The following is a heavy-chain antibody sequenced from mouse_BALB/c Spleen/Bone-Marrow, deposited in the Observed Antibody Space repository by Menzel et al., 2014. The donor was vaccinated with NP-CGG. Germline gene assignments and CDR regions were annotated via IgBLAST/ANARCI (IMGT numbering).Heavy chain of an antibody. Sequence: EVKVVESGGGLVKPGGSLKLSCAASGFTFSDYYMFWVRQTPEKRLEWVATISDGVSYAYYPDSVKERFTISRDNARNNLYLQMSSLKSEDTAMYYCARAPPYDFYAMDYWGQGTSVTVSS. CDR3: ARAPPYDFYAMDY. CDR2: ISDGVSYA. J-gene: IGHJ4*01. CDR1: GFTFSDYY. V-gene: IGHV5-4*02. D-gene: IGHD2-13*01.